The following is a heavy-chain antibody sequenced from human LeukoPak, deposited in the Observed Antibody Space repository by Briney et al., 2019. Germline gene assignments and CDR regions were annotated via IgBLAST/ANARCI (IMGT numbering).Heavy chain of an antibody. J-gene: IGHJ3*02. Sequence: GASVKVSCKASGYTFTGDYMHWVRQAPGQGLEWMGWINPNSGGTNYAQKFQGRVTMTRNTSISTAYMELSSLRSEDTAVYYCARGLYSDYDWSLSGVFDIWGQGTMVTVS. D-gene: IGHD5-12*01. CDR3: ARGLYSDYDWSLSGVFDI. V-gene: IGHV1-2*02. CDR2: INPNSGGT. CDR1: GYTFTGDY.